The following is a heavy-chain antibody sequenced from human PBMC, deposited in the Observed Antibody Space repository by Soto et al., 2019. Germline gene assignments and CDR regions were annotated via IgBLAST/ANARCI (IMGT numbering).Heavy chain of an antibody. Sequence: QVQLVQSGAEVKKPGSSVKVSCKASGGTFSSYAISWVRQAPGQGLEWMGGIIPIFGTANYAQKFQGRVTITADESTSTAYMELSSLRSEDTAVYYCASKRRGTTTVTNAYYYGMDVWGQGTTVTVSS. CDR1: GGTFSSYA. J-gene: IGHJ6*02. CDR3: ASKRRGTTTVTNAYYYGMDV. CDR2: IIPIFGTA. V-gene: IGHV1-69*01. D-gene: IGHD4-17*01.